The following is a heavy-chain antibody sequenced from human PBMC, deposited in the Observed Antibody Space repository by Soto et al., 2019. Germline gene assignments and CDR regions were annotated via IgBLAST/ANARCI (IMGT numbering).Heavy chain of an antibody. D-gene: IGHD4-17*01. CDR3: ATDARLRIHYYGMDV. CDR2: ILYDGRNK. Sequence: QVQLVESGGGVVQPGRSLRLSCAASGFTFSSYGMHLVRQAPGKGLERVAGILYDGRNKYYADSVKARLTISRDNSNNTLYLQRNTLRAEDTAVYYCATDARLRIHYYGMDVCGQGTTVTVSS. CDR1: GFTFSSYG. V-gene: IGHV3-30*03. J-gene: IGHJ6*02.